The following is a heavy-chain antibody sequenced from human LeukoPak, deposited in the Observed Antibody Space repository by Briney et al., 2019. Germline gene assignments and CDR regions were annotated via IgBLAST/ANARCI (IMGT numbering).Heavy chain of an antibody. D-gene: IGHD3-16*02. Sequence: SETLSLTCTVSGGSISSYYWSWIRQPPGKGLEWIGYIYYSGSTNYNPSLKSRVTISVDTSKNQFSLKLSSVTAADTAVYYCARHVPYYDYVWGSYRYEDYWGQGTLVTVSS. CDR1: GGSISSYY. V-gene: IGHV4-59*08. CDR3: ARHVPYYDYVWGSYRYEDY. CDR2: IYYSGST. J-gene: IGHJ4*02.